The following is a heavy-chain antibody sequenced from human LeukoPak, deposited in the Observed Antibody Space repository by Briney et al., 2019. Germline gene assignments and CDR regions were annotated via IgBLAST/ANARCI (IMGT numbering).Heavy chain of an antibody. Sequence: GGSLGLSCIASGFIFGDYGVSWFRQAPGKGLEWVSVIYSGGSTYYADSAKGRFTISRDNARNSLYLQVNSLRAEDTAVYYCARGGTSGYSSTRHFWGGNYYFDYWGQGSLVTVSS. J-gene: IGHJ4*02. CDR1: GFIFGDYG. CDR2: IYSGGST. D-gene: IGHD2-2*01. CDR3: ARGGTSGYSSTRHFWGGNYYFDY. V-gene: IGHV3-66*01.